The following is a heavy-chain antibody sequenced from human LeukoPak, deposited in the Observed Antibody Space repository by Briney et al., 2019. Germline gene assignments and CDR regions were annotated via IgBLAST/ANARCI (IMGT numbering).Heavy chain of an antibody. CDR3: ARGPIQLWIHNAMDV. CDR1: GFTFGDHA. Sequence: PGGSLRLSCTGSGFTFGDHAMSWVRQAPGKGLEWVGFIRSKAYRGTTEYAASVNGRFTISRDDSASIAYLQMNSLKTEGTAVYYCARGPIQLWIHNAMDVWGQGTTVTVSS. J-gene: IGHJ6*02. V-gene: IGHV3-49*04. D-gene: IGHD1-1*01. CDR2: IRSKAYRGTT.